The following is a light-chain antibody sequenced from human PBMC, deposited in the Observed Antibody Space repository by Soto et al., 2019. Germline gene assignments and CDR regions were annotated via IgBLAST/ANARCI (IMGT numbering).Light chain of an antibody. Sequence: DIQMTQSPSSVSASVGDSVTVSCRASQGISTWLAWYQQKPGKAPRLLLYTSSYLQNGVPSRFRGSVSGTELTLTISSLQPEDFATYYCLQSNSFPLTFGGGTKVEIK. V-gene: IGKV1D-12*01. J-gene: IGKJ4*01. CDR3: LQSNSFPLT. CDR1: QGISTW. CDR2: TSS.